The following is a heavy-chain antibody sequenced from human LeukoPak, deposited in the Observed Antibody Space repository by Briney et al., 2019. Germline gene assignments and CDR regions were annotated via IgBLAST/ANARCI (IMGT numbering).Heavy chain of an antibody. Sequence: GSLRLSCVASGFTFNTYSMNWFRQAPGKGLEWISYNSSSSATIYYADSVKGRFTISRDNAKNSLFLQMSSLRAEDTAVYYCARGRDLFDSWGQGTLVIVPS. J-gene: IGHJ4*02. CDR1: GFTFNTYS. V-gene: IGHV3-48*04. CDR2: NSSSSATI. CDR3: ARGRDLFDS.